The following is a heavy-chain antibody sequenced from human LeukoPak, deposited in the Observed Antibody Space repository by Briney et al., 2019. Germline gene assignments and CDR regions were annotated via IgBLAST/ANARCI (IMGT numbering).Heavy chain of an antibody. CDR3: AREGNCSGGSCYYY. V-gene: IGHV1-2*06. D-gene: IGHD2-15*01. Sequence: ASLKVSCKASGYTFTGYYMHWVRQAPGQGLEWMGRINPNSGGTNYAQKFQGRVTMTRDTSISTAYMELSRLRSDDTAVYYCAREGNCSGGSCYYYWVQGTLVAVSS. J-gene: IGHJ4*02. CDR2: INPNSGGT. CDR1: GYTFTGYY.